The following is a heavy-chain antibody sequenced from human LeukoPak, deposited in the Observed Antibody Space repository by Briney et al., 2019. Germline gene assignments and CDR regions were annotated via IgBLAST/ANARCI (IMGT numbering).Heavy chain of an antibody. CDR1: GYTFTGYY. CDR3: ARAPIVVVVTATDKDFDY. D-gene: IGHD2-15*01. CDR2: INPNSGGT. J-gene: IGHJ4*02. Sequence: ASVKVSCKASGYTFTGYYMHWVRQAPGQGLEWMGWINPNSGGTNYAQKFQGRVTMTRDTSISTAYMELSRLGSDDTAVYYCARAPIVVVVTATDKDFDYWGQGTLVTVSS. V-gene: IGHV1-2*02.